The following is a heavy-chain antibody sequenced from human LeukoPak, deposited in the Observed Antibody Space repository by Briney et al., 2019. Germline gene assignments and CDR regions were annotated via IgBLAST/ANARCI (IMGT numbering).Heavy chain of an antibody. V-gene: IGHV1-2*02. CDR3: ARDVRRNNSSHIDC. D-gene: IGHD6-13*01. Sequence: ASVKVSCKASGYTFTGCFMHWVRQAPGQGPEWMGWINPNSGGTNYAQKFQGRVTMTRDTSINTTYMELSRLKSDDTAVYYCARDVRRNNSSHIDCWGQGALVTVSS. CDR2: INPNSGGT. J-gene: IGHJ4*02. CDR1: GYTFTGCF.